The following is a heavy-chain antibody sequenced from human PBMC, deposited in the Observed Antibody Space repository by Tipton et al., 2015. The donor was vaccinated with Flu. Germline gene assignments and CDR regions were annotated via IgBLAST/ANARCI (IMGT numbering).Heavy chain of an antibody. CDR2: ISSSGSTI. CDR1: GFTFSSYE. D-gene: IGHD3-3*01. J-gene: IGHJ4*02. CDR3: ASGDFWSGYYTDY. V-gene: IGHV3-48*03. Sequence: QLVQSGGGLVKPGGSLRLSCAASGFTFSSYEMNWVRQAPGKGLEWVSYISSSGSTIYYADSVKGRFTISRDNAKNSLYLQMNSLRAEDTAVYYCASGDFWSGYYTDYWGQGTLVTVSS.